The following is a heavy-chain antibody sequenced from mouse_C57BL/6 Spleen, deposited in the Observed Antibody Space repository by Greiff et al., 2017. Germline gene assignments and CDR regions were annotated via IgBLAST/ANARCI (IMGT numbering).Heavy chain of an antibody. J-gene: IGHJ1*03. Sequence: EVKLVESGGGLVKPGGSLKLSCAASGFTFSSYTMSWVRQTPEKRLEWVATISGGGGNTYYPDSVKGRFTISRDNAKNTLYLQMSSLRSEDTALYYCAGHGSSYKYFDVWGTGTTVTVSS. CDR3: AGHGSSYKYFDV. CDR2: ISGGGGNT. D-gene: IGHD1-1*01. V-gene: IGHV5-9*01. CDR1: GFTFSSYT.